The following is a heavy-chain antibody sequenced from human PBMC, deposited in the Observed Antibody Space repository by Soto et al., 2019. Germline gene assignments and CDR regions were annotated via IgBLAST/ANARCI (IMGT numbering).Heavy chain of an antibody. Sequence: SETLSLTCTVSGGSISDYYWSWIRQPPGKGLEWIGYIYYSGSTNYNPSLKSRATISVDTSKNQFSLKVNTVTAADTAVYYCARGGPSKKGLAPWAQETLAPAS. J-gene: IGHJ5*02. V-gene: IGHV4-59*01. CDR3: ARGGPSKKGLAP. CDR2: IYYSGST. CDR1: GGSISDYY. D-gene: IGHD2-2*01.